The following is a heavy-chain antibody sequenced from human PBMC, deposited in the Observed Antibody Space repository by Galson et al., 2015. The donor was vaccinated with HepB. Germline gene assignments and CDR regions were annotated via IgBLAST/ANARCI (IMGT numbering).Heavy chain of an antibody. D-gene: IGHD4-17*01. CDR1: GYTFTSYG. J-gene: IGHJ4*02. V-gene: IGHV1-18*04. Sequence: SVKVSCKASGYTFTSYGSSWVRQSPGQGLEWMGWISAYNGNTNYAQKHQRRVTMTTDTPTSTAYMELRSLRSDDTAVYYRARFYGDYGVGFDYWGQGTLVTVSS. CDR2: ISAYNGNT. CDR3: ARFYGDYGVGFDY.